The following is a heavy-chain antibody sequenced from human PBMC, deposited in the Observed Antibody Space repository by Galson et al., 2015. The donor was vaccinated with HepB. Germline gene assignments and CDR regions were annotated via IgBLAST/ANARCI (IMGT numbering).Heavy chain of an antibody. Sequence: QSGAEVKKPGESLKISCKGSGYSFTSYWIGWVRQMPGKGLEWMGIIYPGDSDTRYSPSFQGQVTISADKSISTAYLQWSSLKASDTAMYYCARTVDIVATIYSYYFDYWGQGTLVTVSS. V-gene: IGHV5-51*01. CDR1: GYSFTSYW. D-gene: IGHD5-12*01. CDR3: ARTVDIVATIYSYYFDY. CDR2: IYPGDSDT. J-gene: IGHJ4*02.